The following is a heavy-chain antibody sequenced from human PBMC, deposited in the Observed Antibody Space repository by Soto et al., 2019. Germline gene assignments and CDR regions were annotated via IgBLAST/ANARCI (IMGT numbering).Heavy chain of an antibody. CDR3: ATMGTPATGLYYFDY. Sequence: QVQLQESGPGLVKPSQTLSLTCTVSGGSISSGNYYWSWIRQPPGKGLEWIGFISCSGSAYYNPSLKSRVTISVATSKNQFSLNLSFVTAADTAVYYCATMGTPATGLYYFDYWGQGTLVTVSS. V-gene: IGHV4-30-4*01. J-gene: IGHJ4*02. CDR2: ISCSGSA. CDR1: GGSISSGNYY. D-gene: IGHD2-15*01.